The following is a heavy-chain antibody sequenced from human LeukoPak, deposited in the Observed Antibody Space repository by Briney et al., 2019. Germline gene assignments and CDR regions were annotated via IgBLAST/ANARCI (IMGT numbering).Heavy chain of an antibody. J-gene: IGHJ4*02. Sequence: GGSLGLSCAASGFPFSNAWMSWVRQAPGKGLXXVGRIKSKTDGGKTDYAAPVQGRFSISRDDSENTLYLQMNGLNTEDTAVYYCSTVSPYYGSGTTSPDSWGQGTLVVVSS. D-gene: IGHD3-10*01. CDR1: GFPFSNAW. CDR2: IKSKTDGGKT. CDR3: STVSPYYGSGTTSPDS. V-gene: IGHV3-15*01.